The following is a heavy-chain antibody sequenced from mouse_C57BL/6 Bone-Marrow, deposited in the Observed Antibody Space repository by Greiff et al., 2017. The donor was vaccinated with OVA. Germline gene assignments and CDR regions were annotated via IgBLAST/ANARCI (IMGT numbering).Heavy chain of an antibody. J-gene: IGHJ3*01. Sequence: VQLQQSGAELVKPGASVKMSCKASGYTFTTYPIEWMKQNHGKSLEWIGNFHPYNDDTKYNEKFKGKSTLTVEKSSSTVYLELSRLTSDDSAVYYCARPGDYDGDWFAYWGQGTLVTVSA. CDR2: FHPYNDDT. CDR3: ARPGDYDGDWFAY. V-gene: IGHV1-47*01. CDR1: GYTFTTYP. D-gene: IGHD2-4*01.